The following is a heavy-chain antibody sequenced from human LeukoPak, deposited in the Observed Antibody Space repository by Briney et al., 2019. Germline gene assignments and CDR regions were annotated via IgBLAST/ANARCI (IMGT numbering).Heavy chain of an antibody. Sequence: AGGSLRLSCAASGFTFSDYYMSWIRQAPGKGLEWVSYISSRGSTIYYADSVKGRLTISRDNAKNSLYLQMNSLRAEDTAVYYCARCRYGSGSYSQDWGQGTLVTVSS. D-gene: IGHD3-10*01. J-gene: IGHJ4*02. CDR1: GFTFSDYY. CDR3: ARCRYGSGSYSQD. CDR2: ISSRGSTI. V-gene: IGHV3-11*01.